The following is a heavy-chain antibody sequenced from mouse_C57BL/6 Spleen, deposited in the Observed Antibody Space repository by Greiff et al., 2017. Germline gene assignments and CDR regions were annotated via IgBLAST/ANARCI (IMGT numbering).Heavy chain of an antibody. CDR1: GYTFTDYY. J-gene: IGHJ2*01. D-gene: IGHD1-1*01. V-gene: IGHV1-26*01. Sequence: VQLQQSGPELVKPGASVKISCKASGYTFTDYYMNWVKQSHGKSLEWIGDINPNNGGTSYNQKFKGKATLTVDKSSSTAYMELRSLTSEDSAVYYCARSPFITTVEGGFDYWGQGTTLTVSS. CDR3: ARSPFITTVEGGFDY. CDR2: INPNNGGT.